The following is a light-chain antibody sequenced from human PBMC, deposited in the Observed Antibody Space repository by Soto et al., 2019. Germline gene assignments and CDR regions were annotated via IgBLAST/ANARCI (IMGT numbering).Light chain of an antibody. CDR1: QSISSW. J-gene: IGKJ5*01. V-gene: IGKV1-12*01. CDR2: DAS. CDR3: QQADTFPIT. Sequence: DLQITQSPSTLSASVGDRVTITCRASQSISSWLAWYQQKPGKAPKLLIYDASTLQSGVPSRFSGSGSGTEFTLTISSLEPEDFATYYCQQADTFPITFGQGTRLEIK.